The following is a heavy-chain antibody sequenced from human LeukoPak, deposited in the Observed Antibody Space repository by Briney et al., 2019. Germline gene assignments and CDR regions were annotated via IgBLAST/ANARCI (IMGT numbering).Heavy chain of an antibody. V-gene: IGHV3-21*01. D-gene: IGHD6-13*01. CDR1: EVTFSNAW. CDR2: ISSSSSYI. CDR3: AREVYSSSWSYYFDY. Sequence: GGSLRLSCAASEVTFSNAWMNWVRQAPGKGLEWVSSISSSSSYIYYADSVKSRFTISRDNAKNSLYLQMNSLRAEDTAVYYCAREVYSSSWSYYFDYWGQATLVTVSS. J-gene: IGHJ4*02.